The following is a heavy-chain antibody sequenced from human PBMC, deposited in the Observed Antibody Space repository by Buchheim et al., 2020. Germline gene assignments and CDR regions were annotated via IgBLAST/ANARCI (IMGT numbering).Heavy chain of an antibody. CDR3: ARGLTYYYDSSGYLTSDAFDI. V-gene: IGHV3-30*04. CDR2: ISYDGSNK. Sequence: QVQLVESGGGVVQPGRSLRLSCAASGFTFSSHAMHWVRQAPGKGLEWVAVISYDGSNKYYADSVKGRFTISRDNSKNTLYLQMNSLRAEDTAVYYCARGLTYYYDSSGYLTSDAFDILGQGT. J-gene: IGHJ3*02. CDR1: GFTFSSHA. D-gene: IGHD3-22*01.